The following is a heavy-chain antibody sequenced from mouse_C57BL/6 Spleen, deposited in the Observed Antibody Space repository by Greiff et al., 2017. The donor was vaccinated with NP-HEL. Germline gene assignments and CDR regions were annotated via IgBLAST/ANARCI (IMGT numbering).Heavy chain of an antibody. CDR3: ARRDYYGSSPYYVDY. CDR2: INPNNGGT. CDR1: GYTFTDYN. V-gene: IGHV1-18*01. D-gene: IGHD1-1*01. Sequence: EVQLQQSGPELVKPGASVKIPCKASGYTFTDYNMDWVKQSHGKSLEWIGDINPNNGGTIYNQKFKGKATLTVDMSSSTAYMELRSLTSEDTAVYYCARRDYYGSSPYYVDYWGQGTTLTVSS. J-gene: IGHJ2*01.